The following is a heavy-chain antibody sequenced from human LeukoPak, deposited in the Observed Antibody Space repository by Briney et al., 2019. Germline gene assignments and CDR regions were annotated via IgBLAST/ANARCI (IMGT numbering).Heavy chain of an antibody. CDR3: ARMNYISSGWGAPFDY. CDR2: INWNGGST. V-gene: IGHV3-20*04. Sequence: PGGSLRLSCAASGFTFDDYGMSWVRHAPGKGLEWVSGINWNGGSTGYADSVKGQFTISRDNAKNSLYLQMNSLRAEDTAVYYCARMNYISSGWGAPFDYWGQGTLVTVSS. CDR1: GFTFDDYG. J-gene: IGHJ4*02. D-gene: IGHD1-7*01.